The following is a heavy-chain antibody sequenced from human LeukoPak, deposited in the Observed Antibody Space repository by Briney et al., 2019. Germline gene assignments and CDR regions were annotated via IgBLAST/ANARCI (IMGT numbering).Heavy chain of an antibody. CDR2: MNPNSGNT. J-gene: IGHJ3*02. V-gene: IGHV1-8*01. CDR3: ARGDSTYGAFDI. CDR1: GYTFTSYD. D-gene: IGHD3-22*01. Sequence: ASVKVSCKASGYTFTSYDINWVRQATGQGLEWMGWMNPNSGNTGYAQKFQGRVTMTRNTSISTAYMEPSSLRSEDTAVYYCARGDSTYGAFDIWGQGTMVTVSS.